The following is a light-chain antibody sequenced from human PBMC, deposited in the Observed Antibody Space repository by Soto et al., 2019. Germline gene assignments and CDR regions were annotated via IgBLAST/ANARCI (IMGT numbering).Light chain of an antibody. Sequence: DIQMTHSPSTLSASVLYRVTITFRASQTISSWLAWYQQKPGKAPNLLIYDASTLERGVPSRFSGTGSGTEFTLTIDRLQPDDFATYYCQQYHTSSITFGQGTRLEIK. V-gene: IGKV1-5*01. CDR3: QQYHTSSIT. CDR2: DAS. J-gene: IGKJ5*01. CDR1: QTISSW.